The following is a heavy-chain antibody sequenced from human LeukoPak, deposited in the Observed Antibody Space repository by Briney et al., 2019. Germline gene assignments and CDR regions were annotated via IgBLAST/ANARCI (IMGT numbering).Heavy chain of an antibody. CDR1: GFTFSSYS. CDR3: ASSQWFGDGGYFDY. Sequence: GGSLRLSCAASGFTFSSYSMNWVRQAPGKGLEWVSYISSSSSTIYYADSVKGRFTISRDNAKNSLYLQMNSLRAEDTAVYYCASSQWFGDGGYFDYWGQGTLVTVSS. V-gene: IGHV3-48*04. CDR2: ISSSSSTI. J-gene: IGHJ4*02. D-gene: IGHD3-10*01.